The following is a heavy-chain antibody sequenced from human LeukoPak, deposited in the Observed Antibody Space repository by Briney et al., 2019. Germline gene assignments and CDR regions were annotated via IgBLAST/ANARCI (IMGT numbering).Heavy chain of an antibody. CDR1: GDSISSYY. D-gene: IGHD6-13*01. Sequence: PSESLSLTCTVSGDSISSYYWSWIRQPPGKGLEWIGFMYHSGSTNYNPSLKSRVTISVDTSKNKLSLKLSSVTAADTAVYYCARKGSSWYYFDYWGQGTLVTVSS. V-gene: IGHV4-59*08. J-gene: IGHJ4*02. CDR2: MYHSGST. CDR3: ARKGSSWYYFDY.